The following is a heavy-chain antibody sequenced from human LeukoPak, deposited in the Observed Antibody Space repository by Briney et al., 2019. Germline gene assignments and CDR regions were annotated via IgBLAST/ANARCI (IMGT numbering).Heavy chain of an antibody. CDR1: GGSISSSSYY. CDR2: IYYSGST. J-gene: IGHJ4*02. V-gene: IGHV4-39*01. D-gene: IGHD1-26*01. Sequence: SETLSLTCTVSGGSISSSSYYWGWIRQPPGKGLEWIGSIYYSGSTYYNPSLKSRVTISVDTSKNQFSLKLSSVTAADTAVYYCASFRGSSFDYWGQGTLVTVSS. CDR3: ASFRGSSFDY.